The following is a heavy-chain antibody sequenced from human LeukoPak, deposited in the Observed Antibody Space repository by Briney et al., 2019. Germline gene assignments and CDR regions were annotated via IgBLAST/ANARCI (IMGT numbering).Heavy chain of an antibody. Sequence: SETLSLTCAVYGGSFSGYHWSWIRQPPGKGLEWIGEINHSGSTNYNPSLKRRVTISVDTSKNQFSLKLSSVTAADTAVYYCARQRTSGWYLGRAFDIWGQGTMVTVSS. V-gene: IGHV4-34*01. D-gene: IGHD6-19*01. CDR2: INHSGST. J-gene: IGHJ3*02. CDR3: ARQRTSGWYLGRAFDI. CDR1: GGSFSGYH.